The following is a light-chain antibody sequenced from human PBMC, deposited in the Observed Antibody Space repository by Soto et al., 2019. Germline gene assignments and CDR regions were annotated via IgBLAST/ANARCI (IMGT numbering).Light chain of an antibody. CDR2: KAS. Sequence: DIQMTQSPSTLSASVGDRVTITCRASQSISSWLAWYPQKPGKAPKLLIYKASSLESRVPSRFSGSGSGTEFNLTISSLEPDDFATYYCQQYNSYWTFGQGTKVEIK. CDR1: QSISSW. J-gene: IGKJ1*01. V-gene: IGKV1-5*03. CDR3: QQYNSYWT.